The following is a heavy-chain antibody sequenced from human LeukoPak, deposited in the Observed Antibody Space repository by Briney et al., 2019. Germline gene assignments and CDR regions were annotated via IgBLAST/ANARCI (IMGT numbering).Heavy chain of an antibody. CDR3: AKGHIAAETYETDAFDI. CDR1: GFTFDDYA. V-gene: IGHV3-9*03. CDR2: ISWNSGSI. D-gene: IGHD6-13*01. Sequence: GGSLRLSCAASGFTFDDYAMHWVRQAPGKGLEWVSGISWNSGSIGYADSVKGRFTISRDNAKNSLYLQMNSLRAEDMALYYCAKGHIAAETYETDAFDIWGQGTMVTVSS. J-gene: IGHJ3*02.